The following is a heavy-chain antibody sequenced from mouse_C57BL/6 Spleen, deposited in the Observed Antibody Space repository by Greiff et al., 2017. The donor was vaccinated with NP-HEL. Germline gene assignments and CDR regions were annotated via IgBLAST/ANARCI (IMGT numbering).Heavy chain of an antibody. Sequence: EVKLVESGGGLVQPGGSMKLSCVASGFTFSNYWMNWVRQSPEKGLEWVAQIRLKSDNYATHYAESVKGRFTISRDDSKSSVYLQMNNLRAEDTGIYYCTAYYSNWGLLDYWGQGTTLTVSS. CDR1: GFTFSNYW. CDR2: IRLKSDNYAT. V-gene: IGHV6-3*01. D-gene: IGHD2-5*01. CDR3: TAYYSNWGLLDY. J-gene: IGHJ2*01.